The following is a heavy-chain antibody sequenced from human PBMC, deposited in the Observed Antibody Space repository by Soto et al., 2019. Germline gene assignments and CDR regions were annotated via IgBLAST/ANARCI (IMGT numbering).Heavy chain of an antibody. CDR2: ISYDGSNK. V-gene: IGHV3-30*18. Sequence: GGSLRLSCAASGFTFSSYGMHWVRQAPGKGLEWVAVISYDGSNKYYADSVKGRFTISRDNSKNTLYLQMNSLRAEDTAVYYCAKDGSSNGLDYWGQGTLVTVSS. CDR3: AKDGSSNGLDY. D-gene: IGHD3-10*01. CDR1: GFTFSSYG. J-gene: IGHJ4*02.